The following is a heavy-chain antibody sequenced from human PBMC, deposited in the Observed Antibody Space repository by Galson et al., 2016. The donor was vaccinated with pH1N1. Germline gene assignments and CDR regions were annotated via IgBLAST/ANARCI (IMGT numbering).Heavy chain of an antibody. CDR2: IDWDDSK. V-gene: IGHV2-70*04. Sequence: PALVKPTQTLTLTCTFSGFSLSTTGMRVSWIRQPPGKALEWLARIDWDDSKFYSTSLKTRVTISKDTYKNQVVLEITNMDPVDTATYYCARSRRMAAVGTSGYFYNSMDVWGQGTTVTVPS. CDR3: ARSRRMAAVGTSGYFYNSMDV. J-gene: IGHJ6*02. D-gene: IGHD6-13*01. CDR1: GFSLSTTGMR.